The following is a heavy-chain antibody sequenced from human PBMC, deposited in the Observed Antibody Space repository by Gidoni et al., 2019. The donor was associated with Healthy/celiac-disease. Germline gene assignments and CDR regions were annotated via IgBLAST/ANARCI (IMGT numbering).Heavy chain of an antibody. CDR2: IYYRGST. J-gene: IGHJ2*01. CDR1: GGSISGSSYY. Sequence: QLQLQESGPGLVKPSETLSLTCTVSGGSISGSSYYWGWIRQPPGKGLEWIGIIYYRGSTYYNPSLKSRVTISVDTSKNQFSLKLSSVTAADTAVYYCAIAVADTNWYFDLWGRGTLVTVSS. V-gene: IGHV4-39*01. CDR3: AIAVADTNWYFDL. D-gene: IGHD6-19*01.